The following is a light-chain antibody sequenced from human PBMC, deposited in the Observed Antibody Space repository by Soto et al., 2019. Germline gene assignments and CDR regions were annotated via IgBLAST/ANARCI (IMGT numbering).Light chain of an antibody. CDR1: SSDIGNYNF. J-gene: IGLJ1*01. V-gene: IGLV2-8*01. CDR2: EVS. Sequence: QSVLTQPPSASGPPGQSVAVSCTGTSSDIGNYNFVSWYQQHPGKAPKLMIYEVSKRPSGVPDRFSGSKSGNTASLTVSGLQAEDEADYYCSSYAGSNTYVFGTGTKV. CDR3: SSYAGSNTYV.